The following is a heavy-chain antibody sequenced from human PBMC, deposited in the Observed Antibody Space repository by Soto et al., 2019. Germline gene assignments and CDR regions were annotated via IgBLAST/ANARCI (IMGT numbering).Heavy chain of an antibody. V-gene: IGHV3-48*01. CDR2: FSSSSSVV. CDR3: AREGDSSGWYNWFDP. CDR1: GFTFSNYN. J-gene: IGHJ5*02. D-gene: IGHD3-22*01. Sequence: EVQLVESGGGLVQPGGSLRLSCAASGFTFSNYNMNWVRQAPGKGLEWVSYFSSSSSVVYYADSVKGRFTISRDNAKNSLYLQMNSLRGEDTAVYYCAREGDSSGWYNWFDPWGQGTLVTVSS.